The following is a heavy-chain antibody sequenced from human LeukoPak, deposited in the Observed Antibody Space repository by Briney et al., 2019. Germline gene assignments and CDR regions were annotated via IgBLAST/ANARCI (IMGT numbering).Heavy chain of an antibody. Sequence: SETLSLTCTVSGGSISSYYWNWIRQPPGKGLEWIGYIHYSGSTNYNPSLKSRVTISVDTSKNQFSLKLSSVTAADTAMYYCARADSSSLPSDYWGQGTLVTVSS. V-gene: IGHV4-59*01. CDR3: ARADSSSLPSDY. D-gene: IGHD6-6*01. CDR1: GGSISSYY. CDR2: IHYSGST. J-gene: IGHJ4*02.